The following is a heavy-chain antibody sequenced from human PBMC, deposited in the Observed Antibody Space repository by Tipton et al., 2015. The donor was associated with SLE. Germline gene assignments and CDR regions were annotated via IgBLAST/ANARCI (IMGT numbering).Heavy chain of an antibody. V-gene: IGHV4-34*01. CDR1: GGSFSGYY. CDR3: ARGPSRNGWYYWYFDL. Sequence: LRLSCAVYGGSFSGYYWRWIRQPPGKGLEWIGEINHSGSTNYNPPLKSRVTISVDTSKKQVSLKVTSVTAADTAVYFCARGPSRNGWYYWYFDLWGRGTLVTVSS. D-gene: IGHD6-19*01. J-gene: IGHJ2*01. CDR2: INHSGST.